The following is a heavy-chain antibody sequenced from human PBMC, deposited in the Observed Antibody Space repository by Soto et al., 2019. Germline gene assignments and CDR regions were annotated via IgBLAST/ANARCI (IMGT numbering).Heavy chain of an antibody. Sequence: QVQLQESGPGLVKPSQTLSLTCTVSGGSISSGDYYWTWIRQPPGKGLEWIGFIFYTGSPYYNPSFKSLVDISVDTCKSQFFLNLTSVTVADSAMSFCAGEPKGGAAAGVFEIWGQGTMVTVSS. V-gene: IGHV4-30-4*01. CDR1: GGSISSGDYY. J-gene: IGHJ3*02. CDR3: AGEPKGGAAAGVFEI. CDR2: IFYTGSP. D-gene: IGHD6-13*01.